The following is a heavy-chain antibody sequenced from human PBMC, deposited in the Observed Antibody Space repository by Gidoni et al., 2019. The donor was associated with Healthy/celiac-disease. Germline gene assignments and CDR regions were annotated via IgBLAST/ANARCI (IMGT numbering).Heavy chain of an antibody. D-gene: IGHD3-10*01. J-gene: IGHJ4*02. CDR2: ISAYNGNT. V-gene: IGHV1-18*04. Sequence: QVQLVPSGAEVKKPGASVTVSCKASGYHFPSYGISWVRQATGQGLEWMGSISAYNGNTNYAQKLQGRVTMTTDTSTSTADMELRSLRSDDTAVYYCARDGVNYYGSGSYSNWGQGTLVTVSS. CDR3: ARDGVNYYGSGSYSN. CDR1: GYHFPSYG.